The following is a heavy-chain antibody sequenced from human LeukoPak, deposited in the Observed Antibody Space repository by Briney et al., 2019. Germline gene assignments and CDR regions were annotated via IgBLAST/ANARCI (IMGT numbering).Heavy chain of an antibody. Sequence: GGSLRLSCAASGFTLSSYAMSWVRQAPGKGLEWVSAISGSGGSTYYADSVKGRFTISRDNSKNTLYLQMNSLRAEDTAVYYCAKDPGYSGSYYYDYWGQGTLVTVSS. CDR3: AKDPGYSGSYYYDY. D-gene: IGHD1-26*01. CDR1: GFTLSSYA. V-gene: IGHV3-23*01. J-gene: IGHJ4*02. CDR2: ISGSGGST.